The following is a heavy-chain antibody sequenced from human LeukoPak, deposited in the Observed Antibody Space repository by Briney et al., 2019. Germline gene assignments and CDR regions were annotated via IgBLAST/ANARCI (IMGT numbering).Heavy chain of an antibody. V-gene: IGHV3-7*01. D-gene: IGHD3-22*01. Sequence: GGSLRLSCAASGFTFSSYWMSWVRQAPGKGLEWVVNIKQDGSEKYYVDSVKGRFTISRDNVKKSLYLQMNRLRAEDTAVDYRARPPYFYDSADNFWARGALVKGYWGQGILVTVSS. CDR2: IKQDGSEK. CDR3: ARPPYFYDSADNFWARGALVKGY. CDR1: GFTFSSYW. J-gene: IGHJ4*02.